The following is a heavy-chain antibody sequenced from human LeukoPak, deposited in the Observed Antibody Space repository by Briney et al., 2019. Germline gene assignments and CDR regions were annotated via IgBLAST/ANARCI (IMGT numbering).Heavy chain of an antibody. V-gene: IGHV4-59*13. CDR1: GASTSSYF. J-gene: IGHJ4*02. D-gene: IGHD6-19*01. Sequence: SETLSLTCTVSGASTSSYFWNWIRQPPGKGLEWIGSMYYSGSTNYNPSLKSRVTISADTSKDQFSLRLTSLTAADTAVYYCARARSGWSFDYWGQGTLVTVSS. CDR2: MYYSGST. CDR3: ARARSGWSFDY.